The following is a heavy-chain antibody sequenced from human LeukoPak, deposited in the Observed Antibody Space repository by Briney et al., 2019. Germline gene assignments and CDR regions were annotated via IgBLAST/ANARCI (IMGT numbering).Heavy chain of an antibody. V-gene: IGHV4/OR15-8*01. D-gene: IGHD2-2*01. Sequence: SETLSLTCVVSGDSISSSSWWSWVRQPPGKGLEWIGETFHSGSPNYNPSLRGRVTISVDKSNNQFSLRLRSVTAADTAVCFCARKVVPAASYWYFDVWDRGTLITVSS. CDR1: GDSISSSSW. J-gene: IGHJ2*01. CDR2: TFHSGSP. CDR3: ARKVVPAASYWYFDV.